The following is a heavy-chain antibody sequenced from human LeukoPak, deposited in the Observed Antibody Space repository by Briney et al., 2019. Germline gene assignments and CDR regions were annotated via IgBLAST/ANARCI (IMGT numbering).Heavy chain of an antibody. V-gene: IGHV1-69*13. J-gene: IGHJ4*02. CDR1: GGSFSSYG. CDR3: ARDLDYSGYVFAL. Sequence: SVRVSCKAAGGSFSSYGIGWVRQAPGQWLEWTGGLIPIFGTANYAQKFQGRVTITADESTSTAYMELSSLRSEDTAVYYCARDLDYSGYVFALWGQGTLVTVSS. CDR2: LIPIFGTA. D-gene: IGHD5-12*01.